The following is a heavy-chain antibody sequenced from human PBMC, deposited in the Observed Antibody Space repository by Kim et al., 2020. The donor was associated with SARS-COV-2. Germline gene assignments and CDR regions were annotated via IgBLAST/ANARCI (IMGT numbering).Heavy chain of an antibody. Sequence: ASVKVSCKASGYTFTSYAMHWVRQAPGQRLEWMGWINAGNGNTKYSQKFQGRVTITRDTSASTAYMELSSLRSEDTAVYYCARSPYYDILTGYYFIEPNDAFDIWGQGTMVTVSS. CDR3: ARSPYYDILTGYYFIEPNDAFDI. V-gene: IGHV1-3*01. CDR1: GYTFTSYA. J-gene: IGHJ3*02. D-gene: IGHD3-9*01. CDR2: INAGNGNT.